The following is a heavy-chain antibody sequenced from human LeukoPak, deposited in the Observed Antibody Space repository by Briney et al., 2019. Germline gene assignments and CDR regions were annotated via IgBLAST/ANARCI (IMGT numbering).Heavy chain of an antibody. Sequence: GGSLRLSCAASGFTFSSYAMHWVRQAPGKGLEWVAVISYDGSNKYYADSVKGRFTISGDNSKNTLYLQMNSLRAEDTAVYYCARDCDFWSGYPSYGMDVWGQGTTVTVSS. CDR2: ISYDGSNK. D-gene: IGHD3-3*01. J-gene: IGHJ6*02. CDR1: GFTFSSYA. CDR3: ARDCDFWSGYPSYGMDV. V-gene: IGHV3-30-3*01.